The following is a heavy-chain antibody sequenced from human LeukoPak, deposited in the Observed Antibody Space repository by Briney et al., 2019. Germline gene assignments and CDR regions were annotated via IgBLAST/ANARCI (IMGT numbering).Heavy chain of an antibody. J-gene: IGHJ4*02. CDR3: ARDSGYSFDS. V-gene: IGHV3-74*01. D-gene: IGHD5-18*01. CDR2: ITGDGSST. Sequence: ASVKVSCKVSGYTLTELSMHWVRQAPGKGLVWISRITGDGSSTSYADSVKGRFAISRDNAKNTVYLQMNSLRAEDTAVYYCARDSGYSFDSWGQGTLVTVSS. CDR1: GYTLTELS.